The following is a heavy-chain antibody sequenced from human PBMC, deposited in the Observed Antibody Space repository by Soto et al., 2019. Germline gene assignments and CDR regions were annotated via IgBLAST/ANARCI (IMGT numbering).Heavy chain of an antibody. D-gene: IGHD3-9*01. J-gene: IGHJ6*02. Sequence: PGGSLRLSCAASGLTFSSYSMNCVRQAPGKGLEWVSYISSSSSTIYYADSVKGRFTISRDNAKNSLYLQMNSLRAEDTAVYYCASLYYDILTGYYLSNSYYYGMDVWGQGTTVTVSS. CDR3: ASLYYDILTGYYLSNSYYYGMDV. V-gene: IGHV3-48*01. CDR1: GLTFSSYS. CDR2: ISSSSSTI.